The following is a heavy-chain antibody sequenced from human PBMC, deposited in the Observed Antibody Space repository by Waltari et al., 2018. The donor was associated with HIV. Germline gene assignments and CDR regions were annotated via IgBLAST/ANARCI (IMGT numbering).Heavy chain of an antibody. CDR3: ARAGSVFGTSPYGMDV. D-gene: IGHD2-2*01. Sequence: QVQLQESGPGLVKPSQPLSLTCTVSVGSISSGDYYWSWIRQPPGKGLEWIGYIYYSGSTYYNPTLKSRVTISVDTSKNQFSLKLSSVSAADTAVYYCARAGSVFGTSPYGMDVWGQGTTVTVSS. CDR1: VGSISSGDYY. J-gene: IGHJ6*02. V-gene: IGHV4-30-4*01. CDR2: IYYSGST.